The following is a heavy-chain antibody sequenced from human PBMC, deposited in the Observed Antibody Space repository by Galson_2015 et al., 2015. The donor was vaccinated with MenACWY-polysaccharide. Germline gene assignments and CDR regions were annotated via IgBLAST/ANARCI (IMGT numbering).Heavy chain of an antibody. CDR1: GVTFSTHA. CDR2: ISDDGFST. J-gene: IGHJ3*01. V-gene: IGHV3-30*04. Sequence: SLRLSCASAGVTFSTHAMHWFRHAPGKGLDWVAYISDDGFSTHYADSVKGRFTISRDNSKNPLYLQIKSLRVEDSGVFYCVKEADSFDVWGQGTMVTVSS. CDR3: VKEADSFDV. D-gene: IGHD3/OR15-3a*01.